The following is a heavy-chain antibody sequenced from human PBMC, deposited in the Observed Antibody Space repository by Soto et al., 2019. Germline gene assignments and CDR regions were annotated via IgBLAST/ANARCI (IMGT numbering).Heavy chain of an antibody. CDR1: GFTFNSAW. D-gene: IGHD2-2*01. CDR2: IKSWTDGGRV. J-gene: IGHJ4*02. CDR3: TTWRREKSCTSVSCYGDGAY. V-gene: IGHV3-15*02. Sequence: EVPLVESGGALVKPGESLTLSCAASGFTFNSAWMTWVRQAPGKGLEWVGRIKSWTDGGRVDTAAPVKGRFTISRDDSETTLYLQMNSLKTADTAGYYCTTWRREKSCTSVSCYGDGAYWGQGTLVTVSS.